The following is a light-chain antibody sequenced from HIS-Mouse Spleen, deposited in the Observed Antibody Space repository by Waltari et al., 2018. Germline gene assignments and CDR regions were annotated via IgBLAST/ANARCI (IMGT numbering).Light chain of an antibody. CDR2: EVS. J-gene: IGLJ2*01. CDR1: SSAVGGYNY. V-gene: IGLV2-14*01. Sequence: QSALTQPASVSGSPGQSLTIPCTGTSSAVGGYNYVSWYQQHPGKAPKLMIYEVSNRPSGVSNRFSGSKSGNTASLTISGLQAEDEADYYCSSYTSSSTPVVFGGGTKLTVL. CDR3: SSYTSSSTPVV.